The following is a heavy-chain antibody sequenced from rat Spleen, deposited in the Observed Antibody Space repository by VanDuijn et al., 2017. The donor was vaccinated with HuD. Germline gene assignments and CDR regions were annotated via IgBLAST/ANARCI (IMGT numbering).Heavy chain of an antibody. CDR3: TNNWEAYY. D-gene: IGHD5-1*01. V-gene: IGHV5-31*01. J-gene: IGHJ2*01. CDR1: GFTFNNYW. CDR2: ITNTGDNT. Sequence: EVQLVESGGGLLQPGRSLKLSCVASGFTFNNYWMTWIRQAPGKGLEWVATITNTGDNTYYPDSVKGRFTIPRDDAKSTLYLQMNSLRSEDTATYYCTNNWEAYYWGQGVMVTVSS.